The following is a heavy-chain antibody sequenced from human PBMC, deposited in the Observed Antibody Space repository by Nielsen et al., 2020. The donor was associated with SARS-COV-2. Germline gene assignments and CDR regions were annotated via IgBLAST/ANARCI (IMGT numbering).Heavy chain of an antibody. D-gene: IGHD5-18*01. CDR3: ASGYSYGRYYYYGMDV. Sequence: ASVKVSCKASGYTFTGYYMHWVRQAPGQGLEWMGWINPNSGGTNYAQKFQGWVTMTRDTSISTAYMELSRLRSDDTAVYYCASGYSYGRYYYYGMDVWGQGTTVTVSS. V-gene: IGHV1-2*04. J-gene: IGHJ6*02. CDR1: GYTFTGYY. CDR2: INPNSGGT.